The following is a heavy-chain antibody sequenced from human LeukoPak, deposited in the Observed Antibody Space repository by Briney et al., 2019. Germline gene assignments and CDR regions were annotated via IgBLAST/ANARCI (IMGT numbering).Heavy chain of an antibody. D-gene: IGHD3-22*01. CDR3: ARRQYYHDSSGYLDWFDP. CDR1: GGSISSYY. V-gene: IGHV4-4*09. Sequence: PSETLSLTCTVSGGSISSYYWSWIRQPPGNGLEWIGYIYTSGSTNYNPSLKSRVTISVDTSKNQFSLKLSSVTAADTAVYYCARRQYYHDSSGYLDWFDPWGQGTLVTVSS. CDR2: IYTSGST. J-gene: IGHJ5*02.